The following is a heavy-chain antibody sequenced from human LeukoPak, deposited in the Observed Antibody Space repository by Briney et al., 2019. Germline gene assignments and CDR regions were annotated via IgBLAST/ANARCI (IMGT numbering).Heavy chain of an antibody. CDR2: ISGSGSST. CDR1: GFTFSSYA. Sequence: GGSLRLSCAASGFTFSSYAMSWVRQAPGKGLEWVSAISGSGSSTCYADSVKGRFTISRDNSKNTLYLQMNSLRAEDTAVYYCAKVQGAISSSTSCYNPLYYWGQGTLVTVSS. V-gene: IGHV3-23*01. D-gene: IGHD2-2*02. J-gene: IGHJ4*02. CDR3: AKVQGAISSSTSCYNPLYY.